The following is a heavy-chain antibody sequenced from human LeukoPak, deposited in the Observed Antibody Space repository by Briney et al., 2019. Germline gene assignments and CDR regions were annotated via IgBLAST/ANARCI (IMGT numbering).Heavy chain of an antibody. CDR3: ARANYYDSSGYYAN. J-gene: IGHJ4*02. CDR1: GGSFSGYY. CDR2: INHSGST. D-gene: IGHD3-22*01. Sequence: SETLSLTCAVYGGSFSGYYWSWIRQPPGKGLEWIGEINHSGSTNYNPSLKSRVTISVDTSKNQFSLKLSSVTAADTAVYYSARANYYDSSGYYANWGQGTLVTVSS. V-gene: IGHV4-34*01.